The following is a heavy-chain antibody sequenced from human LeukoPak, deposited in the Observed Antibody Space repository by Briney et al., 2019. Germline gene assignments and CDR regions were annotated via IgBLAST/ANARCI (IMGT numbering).Heavy chain of an antibody. CDR3: AKDTHQPSGSYYYYYGMDV. V-gene: IGHV3-30*02. D-gene: IGHD1-26*01. CDR1: GFTFSSYG. Sequence: HSGGSLRLSCAASGFTFSSYGMHWVRQAPGKGLEWVAFIRYDGSNKYYADSVKGRFTISRDNSKNTLYLQMNSLRAEDTAVYYCAKDTHQPSGSYYYYYGMDVWGQGTTVTVSS. CDR2: IRYDGSNK. J-gene: IGHJ6*02.